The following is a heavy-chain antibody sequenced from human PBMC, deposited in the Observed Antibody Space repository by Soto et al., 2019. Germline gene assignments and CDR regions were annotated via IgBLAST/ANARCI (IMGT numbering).Heavy chain of an antibody. CDR3: ARTYSSSSFDY. CDR1: GFSLSTSGVG. CDR2: IYWNDDK. D-gene: IGHD6-6*01. J-gene: IGHJ4*02. V-gene: IGHV2-5*01. Sequence: QITLKESGPTLVKPTQTLTLTCTFSGFSLSTSGVGVGWIRQPPGKALEWLALIYWNDDKRYSPSLKSRLTITKDTSKNQLVLTMTNMDPVDTATYYCARTYSSSSFDYWGQGTLVTVSS.